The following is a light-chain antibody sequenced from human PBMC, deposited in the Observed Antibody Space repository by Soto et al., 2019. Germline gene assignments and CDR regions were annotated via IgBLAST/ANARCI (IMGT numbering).Light chain of an antibody. CDR2: AAS. Sequence: IQMTQSPSTLSASLGDRVTITCLASQGISRWLAWYQVKPGKAPKLLIYAASTLESGVPSRFSATVSGTEFSLTITSLQPEDFATYYCQQLFDSPITFGQGTRLEIK. V-gene: IGKV1-5*01. CDR1: QGISRW. J-gene: IGKJ5*01. CDR3: QQLFDSPIT.